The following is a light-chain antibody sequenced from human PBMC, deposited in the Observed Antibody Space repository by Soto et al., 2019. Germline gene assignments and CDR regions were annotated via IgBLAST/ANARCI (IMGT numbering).Light chain of an antibody. J-gene: IGKJ4*01. CDR2: GAS. Sequence: EIVLTQSPGTLSLSPGERATISCRASQSVSSSYLAWYQQKPGQAPRLLIYGASIRATGIPDRFSGSGSGTDFTFTISRLEPEDFAVFYCQQYGSPLTFGGGTKVEI. V-gene: IGKV3-20*01. CDR1: QSVSSSY. CDR3: QQYGSPLT.